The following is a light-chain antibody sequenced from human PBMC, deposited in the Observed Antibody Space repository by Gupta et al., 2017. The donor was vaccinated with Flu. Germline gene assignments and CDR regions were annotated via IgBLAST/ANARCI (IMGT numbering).Light chain of an antibody. Sequence: VTLGQPAPISCRSSRSLVYSDGNTYLHWFQQRPGQSPRRLIYQVSHRESGVPDRFSGSGSGTDFTLKISRVEAEDVGVYYCMQGSRWPWAFGQGTKVEIK. V-gene: IGKV2-30*01. J-gene: IGKJ1*01. CDR1: RSLVYSDGNTY. CDR3: MQGSRWPWA. CDR2: QVS.